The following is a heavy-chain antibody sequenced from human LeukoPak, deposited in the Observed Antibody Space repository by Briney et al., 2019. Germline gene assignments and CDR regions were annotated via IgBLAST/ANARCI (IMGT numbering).Heavy chain of an antibody. CDR3: ARGSHYYDSSGSDAFDI. CDR2: MDTAGDT. J-gene: IGHJ3*02. CDR1: GFTFSSYD. V-gene: IGHV3-13*04. D-gene: IGHD3-22*01. Sequence: GGSLRLSCAASGFTFSSYDMHWVRQATGKGLEWVSAMDTAGDTYYPGSVKGRFTISRENAKNSLYLQMNSLRAGDTAVYYCARGSHYYDSSGSDAFDIWGQGTMVTVSS.